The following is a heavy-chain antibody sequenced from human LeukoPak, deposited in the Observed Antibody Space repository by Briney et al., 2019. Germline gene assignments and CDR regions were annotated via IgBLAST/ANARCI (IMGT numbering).Heavy chain of an antibody. Sequence: SETLSLTCTVSGGSISSGGYYWSWIRQPPGKGLEWIGEINHSGSTNYNPSLKSRVTISVDTSKNQFSLKLSSVTAADTAVYYCARRRGGAVAGRRLNLYYFDYWGQGTLVTVSS. D-gene: IGHD6-19*01. CDR2: INHSGST. CDR3: ARRRGGAVAGRRLNLYYFDY. CDR1: GGSISSGGYY. J-gene: IGHJ4*02. V-gene: IGHV4-39*07.